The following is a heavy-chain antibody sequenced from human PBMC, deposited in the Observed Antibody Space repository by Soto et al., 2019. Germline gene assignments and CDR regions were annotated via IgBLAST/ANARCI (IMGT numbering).Heavy chain of an antibody. J-gene: IGHJ3*02. V-gene: IGHV3-53*01. Sequence: GSLRLSCAASGFTVSSNYMSWVRQAPGKGLEWVSVIYSGGSTYYADSVKGRFTISRDNSKNTLYLQMNSLRAEDTAVYYCARDPAAEAAFDIWGQGTMVTVSS. D-gene: IGHD6-13*01. CDR2: IYSGGST. CDR3: ARDPAAEAAFDI. CDR1: GFTVSSNY.